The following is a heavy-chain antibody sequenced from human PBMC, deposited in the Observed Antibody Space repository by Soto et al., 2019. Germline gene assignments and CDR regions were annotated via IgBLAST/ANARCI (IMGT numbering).Heavy chain of an antibody. V-gene: IGHV3-30-3*01. CDR2: ISYDGSNK. CDR3: ARSHVLAHFDY. J-gene: IGHJ4*02. D-gene: IGHD2-15*01. CDR1: GFTFSSYA. Sequence: QVQLVESGGGVVQPGRSLRLSCAASGFTFSSYAMHWVRQAPGKGLEWVAVISYDGSNKYYADSVKGRFTISRDNSKNTLYLQMNSLSAEDTAVYYCARSHVLAHFDYWGQGTLVTVSS.